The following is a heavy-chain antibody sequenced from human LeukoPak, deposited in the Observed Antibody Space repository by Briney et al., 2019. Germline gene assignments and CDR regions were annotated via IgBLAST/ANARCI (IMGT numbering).Heavy chain of an antibody. D-gene: IGHD3-9*01. Sequence: GGSLRLSCAASGFTFSSYSMNWVRQAPGKGLEWVSYISSSSSTIYYADSVKGRFTIFRDNAKNSLYLQMNSLRAEDTAVYYCARWGLGYFDYYGMDVWGQGTTVTVSS. CDR1: GFTFSSYS. V-gene: IGHV3-48*04. CDR2: ISSSSSTI. CDR3: ARWGLGYFDYYGMDV. J-gene: IGHJ6*02.